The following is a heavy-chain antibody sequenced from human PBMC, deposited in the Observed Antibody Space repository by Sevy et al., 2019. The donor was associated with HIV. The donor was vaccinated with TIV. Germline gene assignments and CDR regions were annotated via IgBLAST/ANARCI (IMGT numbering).Heavy chain of an antibody. V-gene: IGHV1-18*01. CDR3: ARAYCSGGGCYSLAY. D-gene: IGHD2-15*01. CDR1: GYTFTSYK. CDR2: ISAFNGDT. J-gene: IGHJ4*02. Sequence: ASVKVSCKASGYTFTSYKITWVRQAPGQGLEWMGWISAFNGDTNYAQKLQGRVTMTTDTSTTTAYMELRSLRSADTAVYYCARAYCSGGGCYSLAYWGQGTLVTVSS.